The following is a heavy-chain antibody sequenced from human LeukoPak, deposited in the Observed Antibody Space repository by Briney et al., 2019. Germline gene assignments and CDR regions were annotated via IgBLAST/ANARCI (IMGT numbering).Heavy chain of an antibody. V-gene: IGHV1-46*01. J-gene: IGHJ4*02. CDR3: ARDSPISGSYYGGLGY. CDR1: GHTFTTYY. CDR2: INPSGDGT. D-gene: IGHD1-26*01. Sequence: ASVKVSCKASGHTFTTYYVHLVRQAPGQGLEWMGVINPSGDGTNYPQRFQGRVTLTRDTSTSTVYTELSSLRSEDTAVYYCARDSPISGSYYGGLGYWGQGVLVTVSS.